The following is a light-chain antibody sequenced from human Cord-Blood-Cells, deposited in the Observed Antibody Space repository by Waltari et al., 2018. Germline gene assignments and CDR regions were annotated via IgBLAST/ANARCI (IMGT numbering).Light chain of an antibody. J-gene: IGKJ2*01. CDR1: QGISIA. CDR2: DAS. Sequence: AIQLTQSPSSLSASVGDRVTITCRASQGISIALAWYQQKPGKAPKLLIYDASSLESGVPSRFSGSGAGTYFTLTISSLQPEDFATYYCQQFNSYQYTFGQGTKLEIK. CDR3: QQFNSYQYT. V-gene: IGKV1-13*02.